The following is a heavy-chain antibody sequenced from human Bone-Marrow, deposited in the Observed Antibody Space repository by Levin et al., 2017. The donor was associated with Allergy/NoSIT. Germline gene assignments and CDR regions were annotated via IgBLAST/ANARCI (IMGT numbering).Heavy chain of an antibody. CDR3: AREQRGYYDSSGYYFPYYYGMDV. J-gene: IGHJ6*02. CDR2: IIPIFGTA. V-gene: IGHV1-69*13. D-gene: IGHD3-22*01. CDR1: GGTFSSYA. Sequence: SVKVSCKASGGTFSSYAISWVRQAPGQGLEWMGGIIPIFGTANYAQKFQGRVTITADESTSTAYMELSSLRSEDTAVYYCAREQRGYYDSSGYYFPYYYGMDVWGQGTTVTVSS.